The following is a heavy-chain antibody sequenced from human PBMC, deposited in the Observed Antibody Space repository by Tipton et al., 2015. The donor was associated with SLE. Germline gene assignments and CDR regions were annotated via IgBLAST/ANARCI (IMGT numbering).Heavy chain of an antibody. CDR2: IYHSGST. CDR1: GYSISSGYY. J-gene: IGHJ4*02. D-gene: IGHD6-13*01. Sequence: TLSLTCTVSGYSISSGYYWGWIRQPPGKGLEWIGSIYHSGSTYYNPSLKSRVTISVDTSKNQFSLKLSSVTAADTAVYYCARGEQLVRGWYFNYWGQGTLVTVSS. CDR3: ARGEQLVRGWYFNY. V-gene: IGHV4-38-2*02.